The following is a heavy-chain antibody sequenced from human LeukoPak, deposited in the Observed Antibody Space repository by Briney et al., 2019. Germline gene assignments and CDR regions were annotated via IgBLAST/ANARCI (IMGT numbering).Heavy chain of an antibody. CDR2: IYYSGST. CDR3: ARHPWELLVFDY. V-gene: IGHV4-39*01. CDR1: GGSISSSSYY. Sequence: PSETLSLTCPVSGGSISSSSYYWGWIRQPPGKGLGWIGSIYYSGSTYYNPSLKSRVTISVDTSKNQFSLKLSSVTAADTAVYYCARHPWELLVFDYWGQGTLVTVSS. D-gene: IGHD1-26*01. J-gene: IGHJ4*02.